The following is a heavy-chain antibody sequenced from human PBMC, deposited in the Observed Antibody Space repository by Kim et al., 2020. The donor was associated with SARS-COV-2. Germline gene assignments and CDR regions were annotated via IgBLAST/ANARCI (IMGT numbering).Heavy chain of an antibody. CDR3: ARAPAAGRVYFDY. V-gene: IGHV6-1*01. Sequence: YAVTVKSRITINPDTSKNQFSLQLNSVTPEDTAVYYCARAPAAGRVYFDYWGQGTLVTVSS. J-gene: IGHJ4*02. D-gene: IGHD6-25*01.